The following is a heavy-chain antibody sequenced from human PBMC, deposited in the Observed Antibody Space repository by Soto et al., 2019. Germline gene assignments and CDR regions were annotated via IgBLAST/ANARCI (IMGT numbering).Heavy chain of an antibody. CDR2: ISAYNGDT. CDR1: GYTFTSHG. Sequence: GASVKVSCKASGYTFTSHGISWVRQAPGQGLEWMGWISAYNGDTNYAQKLQGRVTMTTDTSTSAAYMELRSLRSDDTAVYYCARGYCSSTSCANDYWGQGTLVTVSS. J-gene: IGHJ4*02. CDR3: ARGYCSSTSCANDY. V-gene: IGHV1-18*01. D-gene: IGHD2-2*01.